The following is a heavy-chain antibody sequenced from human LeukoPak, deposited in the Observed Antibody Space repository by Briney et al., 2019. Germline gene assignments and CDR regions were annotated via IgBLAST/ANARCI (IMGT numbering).Heavy chain of an antibody. CDR2: ISNSGTIT. CDR3: GREAKSGYSSRCNDY. V-gene: IGHV3-11*01. D-gene: IGHD6-13*01. CDR1: GFTFSNYS. Sequence: GGSLRLSCAASGFTFSNYSMRWIRQAPGKGLEWVSYISNSGTITYYADSVKGRFTISRDNAKNSLYLQMNSLRAEDTAVYYCGREAKSGYSSRCNDYWGQGTLVTVSS. J-gene: IGHJ4*02.